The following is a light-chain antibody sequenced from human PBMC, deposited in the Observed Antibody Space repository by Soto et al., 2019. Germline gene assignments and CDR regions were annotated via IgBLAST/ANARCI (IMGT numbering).Light chain of an antibody. V-gene: IGKV2-28*01. J-gene: IGKJ5*01. CDR1: QSLLHSNGHNY. CDR3: MQALQTPIT. CDR2: LGS. Sequence: DIVMTQSPLSLPVTPGEPASISCRSSQSLLHSNGHNYLDWYLRKPGQSPQFLIYLGSNRASGVPDRFSGSGSGTDFTLKISRVEAEDVGVYYCMQALQTPITFGQGTRLEIK.